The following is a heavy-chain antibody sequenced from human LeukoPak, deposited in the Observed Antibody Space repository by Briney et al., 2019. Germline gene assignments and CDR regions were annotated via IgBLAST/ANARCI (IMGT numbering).Heavy chain of an antibody. J-gene: IGHJ4*02. CDR1: GFTFDDYA. CDR2: ISWNSGSI. V-gene: IGHV3-9*01. CDR3: AKDPLGGSYLPRYFDY. Sequence: GRSLRLSCAASGFTFDDYAMHWVRQAPGKALEWVSGISWNSGSIGYADSVKGRFTISRDNAKNSLYLQMNSLRAEDTALYYCAKDPLGGSYLPRYFDYWGQGTLVTVSS. D-gene: IGHD3-16*02.